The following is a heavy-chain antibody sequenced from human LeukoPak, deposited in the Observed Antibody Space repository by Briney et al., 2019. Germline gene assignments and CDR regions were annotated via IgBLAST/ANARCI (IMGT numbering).Heavy chain of an antibody. D-gene: IGHD3-9*01. CDR1: GYSISSNNW. CDR2: LSKSGNT. V-gene: IGHV4-28*03. J-gene: IGHJ3*02. CDR3: ARARYVNSFYAFDI. Sequence: SDTLSLTCAVSGYSISSNNWWAWIRLPPGKGLEWIGYLSKSGNTNYSPSLKSRVTIFGDTSKNQFFLKLSSVTAADTAVYYCARARYVNSFYAFDIWGQGTLVTVSS.